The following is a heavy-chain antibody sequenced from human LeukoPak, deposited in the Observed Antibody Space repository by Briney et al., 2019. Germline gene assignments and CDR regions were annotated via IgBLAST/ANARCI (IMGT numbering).Heavy chain of an antibody. V-gene: IGHV3-33*08. CDR1: GFTFSDYW. Sequence: PGGSLRLSCEASGFTFSDYWMSRVRQAPGKGLEWVAVVWYDGSNKYYADSVKGRFTISRDNSKNTLYLQMNSLRAEDTAVYYCARDLPYYDFWSGYTYYYYGMDVWGQGTTVTVSS. CDR3: ARDLPYYDFWSGYTYYYYGMDV. CDR2: VWYDGSNK. J-gene: IGHJ6*02. D-gene: IGHD3-3*01.